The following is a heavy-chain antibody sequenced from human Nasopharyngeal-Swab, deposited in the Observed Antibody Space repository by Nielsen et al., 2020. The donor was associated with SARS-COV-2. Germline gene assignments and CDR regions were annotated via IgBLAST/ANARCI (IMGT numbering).Heavy chain of an antibody. CDR1: GGTFISYA. J-gene: IGHJ4*02. V-gene: IGHV1-2*06. D-gene: IGHD5-24*01. CDR3: ARRYNGCYYDH. CDR2: INPNTGDS. Sequence: ASVKVSCKASGGTFISYAISWVRQAPGQGLEWMGRINPNTGDSNQAQKFQGRVTVTRDTSISTAYMELSSLRSDDTAIYYCARRYNGCYYDHLGQGTLVIVSS.